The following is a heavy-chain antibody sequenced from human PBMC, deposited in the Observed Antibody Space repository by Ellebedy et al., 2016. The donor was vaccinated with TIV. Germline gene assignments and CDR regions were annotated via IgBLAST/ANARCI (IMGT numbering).Heavy chain of an antibody. Sequence: PGGSLRLSCAVSGLTFTSSILHWVRQAPGKALEWVALISHTENSEQYADSVKGRFTISRDNSKSTLFFQLNSLRPEDTAVYYCAREKGSSGFAGWFDPWGQGTLVTVSS. V-gene: IGHV3-30-3*01. D-gene: IGHD3-22*01. J-gene: IGHJ5*02. CDR3: AREKGSSGFAGWFDP. CDR1: GLTFTSSI. CDR2: ISHTENSE.